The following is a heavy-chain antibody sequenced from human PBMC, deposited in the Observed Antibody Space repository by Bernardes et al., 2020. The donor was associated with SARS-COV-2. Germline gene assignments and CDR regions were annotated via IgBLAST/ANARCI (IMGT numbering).Heavy chain of an antibody. V-gene: IGHV4-59*12. Sequence: SESLSLTCTVSGGSIRGYYWSWIRQPPGQGLEWIGFLYYDGSFNYNPSLRSRVTISGDTSKNQFSLRLSSVTAADTAVYYCAREVDVQTPHSWFDPWGQGILVTFSS. CDR3: AREVDVQTPHSWFDP. J-gene: IGHJ5*02. D-gene: IGHD5-12*01. CDR2: LYYDGSF. CDR1: GGSIRGYY.